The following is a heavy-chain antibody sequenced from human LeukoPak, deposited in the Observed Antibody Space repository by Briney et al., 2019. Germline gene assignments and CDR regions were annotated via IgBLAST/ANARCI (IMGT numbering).Heavy chain of an antibody. CDR3: ARLGTYSGNLFDN. D-gene: IGHD1-26*01. CDR2: INYSGTT. V-gene: IGHV4-39*01. Sequence: PSETLSLTCTVSGGSVSSDSYYWVWVRQPPGKGREWTGSINYSGTTFYSSSFKSRITLSMNASKNQFSLRLTSVTAADTAVYYCARLGTYSGNLFDNWGQGTLVTVSS. J-gene: IGHJ4*02. CDR1: GGSVSSDSYY.